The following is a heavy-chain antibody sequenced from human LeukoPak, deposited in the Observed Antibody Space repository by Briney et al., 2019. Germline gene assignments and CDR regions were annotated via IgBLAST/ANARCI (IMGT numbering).Heavy chain of an antibody. D-gene: IGHD3-3*01. CDR1: GGSISSYY. CDR3: ARGIRFLEWLLGYYYYMDV. Sequence: PSETLSLTCTVSGGSISSYYWSWLRQPPGKGLEWIGYIYYSGSTNYNPSLKSRVTISVDTSKNQFSLKLSSVTAADTAVYYCARGIRFLEWLLGYYYYMDVWGKGTTVTVSS. J-gene: IGHJ6*03. CDR2: IYYSGST. V-gene: IGHV4-59*12.